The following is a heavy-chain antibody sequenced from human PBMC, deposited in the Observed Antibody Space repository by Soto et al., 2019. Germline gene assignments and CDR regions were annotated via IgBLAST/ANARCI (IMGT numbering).Heavy chain of an antibody. CDR2: IIPMFGTA. V-gene: IGHV1-69*13. Sequence: SVKVSCKASGGTFSRYAISWVRQAPGQGLEWMGGIIPMFGTANYAQKFQGRVTITAVESTSTAYMELSSLRSEDTAVYYCARQFDYESSGYQYPYWGQGTPVTVSS. D-gene: IGHD3-22*01. CDR1: GGTFSRYA. CDR3: ARQFDYESSGYQYPY. J-gene: IGHJ4*02.